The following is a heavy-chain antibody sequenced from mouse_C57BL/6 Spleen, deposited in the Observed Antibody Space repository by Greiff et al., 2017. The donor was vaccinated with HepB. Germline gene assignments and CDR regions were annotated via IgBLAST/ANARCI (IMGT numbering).Heavy chain of an antibody. CDR2: ISDGGSYT. CDR1: GFTFSSYA. J-gene: IGHJ4*01. D-gene: IGHD2-4*01. CDR3: ARSLYYDYDDYAMDY. Sequence: EVQGVESGGGLVKPGGSLKLSCAASGFTFSSYAMSWVRQTPEKRLEWVATISDGGSYTYYPDNVKGRFTISRDNAKNNLYLQMSHLKSEDTAMYYCARSLYYDYDDYAMDYWGQGTSVTVSS. V-gene: IGHV5-4*01.